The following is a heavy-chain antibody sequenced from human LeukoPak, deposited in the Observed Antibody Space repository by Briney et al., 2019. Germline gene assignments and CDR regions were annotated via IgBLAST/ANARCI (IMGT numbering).Heavy chain of an antibody. D-gene: IGHD4-23*01. J-gene: IGHJ5*02. Sequence: SETLSLTCTVSGGSISSGDYSWSWIRQPPGKELEWIGSFYYTGSTYYSPSLKGRVTISIDTSKNQLSLRLSSVTAADTALYYCARHHGAAIRWWFDPWGQGTLVTVSS. CDR1: GGSISSGDYS. V-gene: IGHV4-39*01. CDR3: ARHHGAAIRWWFDP. CDR2: FYYTGST.